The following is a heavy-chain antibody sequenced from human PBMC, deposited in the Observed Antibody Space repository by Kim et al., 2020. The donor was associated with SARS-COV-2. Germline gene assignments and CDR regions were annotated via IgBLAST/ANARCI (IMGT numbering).Heavy chain of an antibody. D-gene: IGHD2-2*01. V-gene: IGHV3-49*02. J-gene: IGHJ4*02. CDR3: TRDALGYCSSTSCNFDY. Sequence: VKGRFNISRNDSNSIAYLEMNSLKTEDTAVYYCTRDALGYCSSTSCNFDYWGQGTLVTVSS.